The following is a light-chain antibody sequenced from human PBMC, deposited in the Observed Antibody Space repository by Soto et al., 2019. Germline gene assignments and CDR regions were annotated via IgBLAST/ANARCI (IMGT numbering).Light chain of an antibody. J-gene: IGKJ1*01. CDR3: QQYYSFPWT. V-gene: IGKV1-NL1*01. CDR1: QGISNL. CDR2: AAS. Sequence: DIQMTQSPSSLSASVGGRITISCRASQGISNLLAWYQQKPGKAPKLLIYAASTLQSGVPSRFSGSGSGTDFTLTISCLQSEDFATYYCQQYYSFPWTFGQGTKVDIK.